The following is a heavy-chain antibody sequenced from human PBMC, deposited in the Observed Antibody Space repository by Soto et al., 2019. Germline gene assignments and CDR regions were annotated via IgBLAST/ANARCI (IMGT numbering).Heavy chain of an antibody. D-gene: IGHD3-10*01. CDR3: AKDTTYGSGSYYTYEYYFDY. J-gene: IGHJ4*02. CDR1: GFTCSSYA. Sequence: PWGSLRLSCAASGFTCSSYAMSWVRQAPGKGLEWVSAISGSGGSTYYADSVKGRFTISRDNSKNTLYLQMNSLRAEDTAVYYCAKDTTYGSGSYYTYEYYFDYWGQGTLVTVSS. V-gene: IGHV3-23*01. CDR2: ISGSGGST.